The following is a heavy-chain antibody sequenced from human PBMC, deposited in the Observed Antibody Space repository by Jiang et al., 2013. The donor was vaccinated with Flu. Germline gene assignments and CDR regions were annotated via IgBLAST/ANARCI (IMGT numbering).Heavy chain of an antibody. Sequence: GAEVKKPGSSVKVSCKTPGGNFRSYAISWVRQAPGQGLEWMGGIIPMFSTANYAQKFQGRVTITADESTSTAYMEMNSLQSEDTAVYHCARGRPYDYFNFWGQGTLVIVSS. J-gene: IGHJ4*02. CDR3: ARGRPYDYFNF. CDR1: GGNFRSYA. D-gene: IGHD3-16*01. CDR2: IIPMFSTA. V-gene: IGHV1-69*01.